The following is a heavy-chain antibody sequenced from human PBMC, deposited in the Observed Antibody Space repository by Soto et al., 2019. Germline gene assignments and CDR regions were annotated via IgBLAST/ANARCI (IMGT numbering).Heavy chain of an antibody. V-gene: IGHV1-3*05. CDR3: ARVKTRVGGGSYLGAFDI. D-gene: IGHD1-26*01. CDR1: GYTFTSYA. J-gene: IGHJ3*02. Sequence: QVQLVQSGAEEKKPGASVKVSCKASGYTFTSYAMHWVRQAPGQRLEWMGWINAGNGNTKYSQKFQGRVTITRDTSASTAYMELSSLRSEDTAVYYCARVKTRVGGGSYLGAFDIWGQGTMVTVSS. CDR2: INAGNGNT.